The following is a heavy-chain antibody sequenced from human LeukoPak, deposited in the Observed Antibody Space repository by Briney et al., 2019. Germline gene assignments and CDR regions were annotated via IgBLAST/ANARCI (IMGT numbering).Heavy chain of an antibody. Sequence: SETLSLTCTVSGGAISSSSHYWGWLRPPPGKGLEGIGSIYNSGSIVYNPSLKSRVAISVDTSRNQFSLKLNSVIASDTAVYYCARNRTVTDWFFDLWGRGTLVTVSS. J-gene: IGHJ2*01. D-gene: IGHD4-17*01. V-gene: IGHV4-39*01. CDR3: ARNRTVTDWFFDL. CDR1: GGAISSSSHY. CDR2: IYNSGSI.